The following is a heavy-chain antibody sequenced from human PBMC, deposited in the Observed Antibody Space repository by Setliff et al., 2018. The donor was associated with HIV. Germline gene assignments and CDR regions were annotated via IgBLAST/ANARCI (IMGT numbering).Heavy chain of an antibody. CDR2: INAGNGNT. V-gene: IGHV1-18*01. CDR3: ARDNSVWSTDF. Sequence: ASVKVSCKASGYTFSSYGFNWVRQAPGQRLEWMGWINAGNGNTKYSQKFQGRVTLTRDTSTTTVYMELRSLRSEDTAVYFCARDNSVWSTDFWGQGTLVTVSS. CDR1: GYTFSSYG. D-gene: IGHD6-19*01. J-gene: IGHJ4*02.